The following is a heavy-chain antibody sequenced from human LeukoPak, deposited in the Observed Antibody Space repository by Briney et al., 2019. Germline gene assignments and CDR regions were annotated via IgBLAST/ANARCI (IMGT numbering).Heavy chain of an antibody. CDR2: TYYRSKWYN. J-gene: IGHJ4*02. Sequence: HSQTLSLTCAISGDSVSSNSATWHWIRQSPSRGLEWLGRTYYRSKWYNGYAASVKSRITVSPDTSKNQFSLHLNSVTPDVTAVYYCARLSSGYGDFDYWGQGTLVTVSS. CDR3: ARLSSGYGDFDY. CDR1: GDSVSSNSAT. D-gene: IGHD5-12*01. V-gene: IGHV6-1*01.